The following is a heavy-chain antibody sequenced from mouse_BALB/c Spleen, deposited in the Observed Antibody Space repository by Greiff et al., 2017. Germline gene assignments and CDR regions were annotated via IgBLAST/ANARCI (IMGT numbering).Heavy chain of an antibody. Sequence: EVQLVESGPGLVKPSQSLSLTCSVTGYSITSGYYWNWIRQFPGNKLEWMGYISYDGSNNYNPSLKNRISITRDTSKNQFFLKLNSVTTEDTATYYCASSFYYGSGVDYWGQGTSVTVSS. CDR1: GYSITSGYY. CDR2: ISYDGSN. D-gene: IGHD1-1*01. CDR3: ASSFYYGSGVDY. J-gene: IGHJ4*01. V-gene: IGHV3-6*02.